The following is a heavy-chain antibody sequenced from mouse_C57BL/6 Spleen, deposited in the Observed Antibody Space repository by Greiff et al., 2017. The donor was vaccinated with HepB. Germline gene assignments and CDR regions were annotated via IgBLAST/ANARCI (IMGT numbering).Heavy chain of an antibody. CDR2: INPGSGGT. CDR3: ARGDKWDYFDY. Sequence: QVQLQQSGAELVRPGTSVKVSCKASGYAFTNYLIEWVKQRPGQGLEWIGVINPGSGGTNYNEKFKGKATLTADKSSSTAYMQLSSLTSEDSAVYFCARGDKWDYFDYWGQGTTLTVSS. D-gene: IGHD1-3*01. J-gene: IGHJ2*01. V-gene: IGHV1-54*01. CDR1: GYAFTNYL.